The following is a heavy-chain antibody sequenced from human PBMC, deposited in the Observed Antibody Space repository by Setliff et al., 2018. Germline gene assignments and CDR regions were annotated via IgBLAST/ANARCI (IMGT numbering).Heavy chain of an antibody. Sequence: ASVKVTCKASGYTFTGYYMHWVRQAPGQGLEWMGWINPNSGGTNYAQKFQGWVTMTRDTSISTAYMELSRLRSDDTAVYYCARGAGGIWQWGYYFDYWGQGTLVTVSS. J-gene: IGHJ4*02. CDR1: GYTFTGYY. V-gene: IGHV1-2*04. CDR2: INPNSGGT. CDR3: ARGAGGIWQWGYYFDY. D-gene: IGHD6-19*01.